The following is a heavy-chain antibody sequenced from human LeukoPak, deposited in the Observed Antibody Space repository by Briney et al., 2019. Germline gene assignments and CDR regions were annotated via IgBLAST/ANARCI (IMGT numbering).Heavy chain of an antibody. J-gene: IGHJ4*02. Sequence: SETLSLTCVVYGGSFSGYYWSWIRQPPGKGLEWIGEINHSGSTNYNPSLKSRVTISVDTSKNQFSLKLSSVTAADTAVYYCARRDSSRGIAPFDYWGQGTLVTVSS. V-gene: IGHV4-34*01. CDR3: ARRDSSRGIAPFDY. CDR2: INHSGST. D-gene: IGHD6-13*01. CDR1: GGSFSGYY.